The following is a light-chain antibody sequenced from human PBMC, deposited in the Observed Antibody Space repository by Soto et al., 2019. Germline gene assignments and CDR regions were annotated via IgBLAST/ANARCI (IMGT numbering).Light chain of an antibody. CDR3: QQSYSNFT. Sequence: DIMLTQSPSTLSASVGDRVTITCRASQSISTYLNWYQQKPGTAPKLLIYDSYTLQSGVPSRFSGSGSGTDFTLTISSLQPEDFATYYCQQSYSNFTFGQGTRVEIK. J-gene: IGKJ5*01. CDR2: DSY. CDR1: QSISTY. V-gene: IGKV1-39*01.